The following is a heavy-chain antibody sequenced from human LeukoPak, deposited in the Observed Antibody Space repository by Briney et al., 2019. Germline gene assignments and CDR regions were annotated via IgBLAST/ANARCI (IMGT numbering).Heavy chain of an antibody. J-gene: IGHJ5*02. CDR1: GFTFSSYA. Sequence: GGSLRPSCAASGFTFSSYAMHWVRQAPGKGLEWVAVISYDGSNKYYADSVKGRFTISRDNSKNTLYLQMNSLRAEDTAVYYCVRDETWGQGTLVTVSS. V-gene: IGHV3-30*04. CDR3: VRDET. CDR2: ISYDGSNK.